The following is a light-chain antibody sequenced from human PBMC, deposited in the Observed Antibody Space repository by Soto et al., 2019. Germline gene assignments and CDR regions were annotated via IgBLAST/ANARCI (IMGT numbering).Light chain of an antibody. CDR3: QQRSNWPPEVT. Sequence: EIVLTQSPGTLSLSPGERATLSCRASQSVSSSYLAWYQQKPGQAPRLLIYDASNRATGIPARFSGSGSRTDFTLTISSLEPEDFAVYYCQQRSNWPPEVTFGQGTRLEIK. CDR1: QSVSSSY. V-gene: IGKV3-11*01. J-gene: IGKJ5*01. CDR2: DAS.